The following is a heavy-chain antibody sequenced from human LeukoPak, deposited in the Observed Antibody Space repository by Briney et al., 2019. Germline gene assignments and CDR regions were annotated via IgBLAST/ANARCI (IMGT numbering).Heavy chain of an antibody. V-gene: IGHV3-23*01. Sequence: GGPLRLSCAASGFNFSSYAMSWVRQAPGKGLEWVSAISGSGGSTYYADSVKGRFTISRDNPTNTLSLQMNSLRAEDTAVYYCAKATYYDILTGYKPDAFGIWGQGTMVTVSS. J-gene: IGHJ3*02. D-gene: IGHD3-9*01. CDR1: GFNFSSYA. CDR3: AKATYYDILTGYKPDAFGI. CDR2: ISGSGGST.